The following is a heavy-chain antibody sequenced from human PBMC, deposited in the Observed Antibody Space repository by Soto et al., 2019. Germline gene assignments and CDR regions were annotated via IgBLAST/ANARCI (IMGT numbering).Heavy chain of an antibody. CDR2: ISYDGSKK. CDR3: VRTPGYTMDY. V-gene: IGHV3-30-3*01. Sequence: QVQLVESEGGVVQPGRSLRLSCAASGFTLSNYAMHWVRQAPGKGLEWVATISYDGSKKNYADSVKGRFTISRDNSKNALYLQMNSLRAEDTAVYYCVRTPGYTMDYCGQGTLVTVAS. CDR1: GFTLSNYA. D-gene: IGHD5-18*01. J-gene: IGHJ4*02.